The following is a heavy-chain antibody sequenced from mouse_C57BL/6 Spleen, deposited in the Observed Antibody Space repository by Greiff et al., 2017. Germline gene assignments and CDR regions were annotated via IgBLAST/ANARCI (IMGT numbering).Heavy chain of an antibody. Sequence: EVKLMESGGGLVKPGGSLKLSCAASGFTFSDYGMHWVRQAPEKGLEWVAYISSGSSTIYYADTVKGRFTISRDNAKNTLFLQMTSLRSEATAMYYCARGGLREGFAYWGQGTLVTVSA. V-gene: IGHV5-17*01. J-gene: IGHJ3*01. CDR2: ISSGSSTI. CDR1: GFTFSDYG. CDR3: ARGGLREGFAY. D-gene: IGHD2-4*01.